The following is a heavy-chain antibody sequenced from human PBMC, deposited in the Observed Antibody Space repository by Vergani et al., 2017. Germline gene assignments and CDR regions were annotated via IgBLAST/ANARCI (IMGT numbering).Heavy chain of an antibody. CDR3: AKANPRNSGYDYLYYYHAMDV. J-gene: IGHJ6*02. V-gene: IGHV3-23*01. CDR2: ISGSGGST. D-gene: IGHD5-12*01. Sequence: EVQLLESGGDLVQPGGSLRLSCAASGFTFNHYAMNWVRQAPGKGLGWVSGISGSGGSTYYAGSVKGRFTISRDSSKNTLYQQMNSLSAGDTAVYYCAKANPRNSGYDYLYYYHAMDVWGQGTTVTVSS. CDR1: GFTFNHYA.